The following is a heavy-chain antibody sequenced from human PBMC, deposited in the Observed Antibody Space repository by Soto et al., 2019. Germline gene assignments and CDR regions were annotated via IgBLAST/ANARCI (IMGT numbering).Heavy chain of an antibody. CDR3: ALTISLQWYYMDC. Sequence: SQTLSLTCVISGDSVSSNSAAWNWIRQSPSRGLEWLGRTYYRSRWYNDYAVSVRSRITVNADTSKNQFSLHLNSVTPEDTAVYYFALTISLQWYYMDCRDKGTTVTVSS. CDR1: GDSVSSNSAA. D-gene: IGHD4-4*01. CDR2: TYYRSRWYN. J-gene: IGHJ6*03. V-gene: IGHV6-1*01.